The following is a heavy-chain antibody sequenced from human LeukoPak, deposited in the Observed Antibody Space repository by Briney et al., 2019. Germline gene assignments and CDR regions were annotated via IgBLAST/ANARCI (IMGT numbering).Heavy chain of an antibody. CDR3: ARDPNGDYVGAFDM. Sequence: GGSLRLSCTASGFTFSDFAMMWLRQSPGKGPEWVAAIRGGGGGAFYADSVRGRFTISSDNSKNTLFLQMNSLRAEDTAVYYCARDPNGDYVGAFDMWGPGTTVTVSS. J-gene: IGHJ3*02. D-gene: IGHD4-17*01. CDR1: GFTFSDFA. V-gene: IGHV3-23*01. CDR2: IRGGGGGA.